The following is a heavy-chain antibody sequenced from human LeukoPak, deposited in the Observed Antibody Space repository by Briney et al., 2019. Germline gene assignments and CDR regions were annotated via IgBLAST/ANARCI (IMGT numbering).Heavy chain of an antibody. D-gene: IGHD3-16*01. Sequence: SGGSLRLSCAASGFTFSTYAMTWVRQAPGKGPEWVLTISHTATGIFYADSVKGRFTISRDNSKNTLFLDMNSLRVEDTALYFCAKEEEKFAAWGYFDSWGQGSLVTVSS. CDR1: GFTFSTYA. J-gene: IGHJ4*02. V-gene: IGHV3-23*01. CDR2: ISHTATGI. CDR3: AKEEEKFAAWGYFDS.